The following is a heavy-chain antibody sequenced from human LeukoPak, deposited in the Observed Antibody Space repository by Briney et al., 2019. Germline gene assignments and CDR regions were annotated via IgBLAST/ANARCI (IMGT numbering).Heavy chain of an antibody. D-gene: IGHD2-2*01. CDR2: INQSGST. Sequence: KPSETLSLTCAVYGGSFSGYSWSWIRQPPGKGLEWIGEINQSGSTNYNPSLKSRVTISEDTSKNQFSLKLSSVTAADTAVYYCARGYCSSTSCSMEDYFDYWGQGTLSPSPQ. CDR1: GGSFSGYS. V-gene: IGHV4-34*01. CDR3: ARGYCSSTSCSMEDYFDY. J-gene: IGHJ4*02.